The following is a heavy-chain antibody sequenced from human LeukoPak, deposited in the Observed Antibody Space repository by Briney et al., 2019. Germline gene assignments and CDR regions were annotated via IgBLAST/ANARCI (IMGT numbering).Heavy chain of an antibody. CDR3: ARLVGSYVY. CDR1: GYTFYSYV. J-gene: IGHJ4*02. CDR2: ISAYNDNT. V-gene: IGHV1-18*03. Sequence: ASVKVSCKASGYTFYSYVVSWVRPAPGQGLEWVGWISAYNDNTNYAQQLQGKVTMTIDTSTSTAYLEVRSLRCDEMVGYSCARLVGSYVYWGQGTLVTVSS. D-gene: IGHD1-26*01.